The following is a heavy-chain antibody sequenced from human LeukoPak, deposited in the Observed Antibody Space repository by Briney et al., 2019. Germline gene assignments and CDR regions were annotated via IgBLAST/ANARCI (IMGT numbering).Heavy chain of an antibody. J-gene: IGHJ4*02. Sequence: SETLSLTCTVSGGSISSYYWSWIRQPPGKGLEWIGYIYYSGSTNYNPSLKSRVTISVDTSKNQFPLKLSSVTAADTAVYYCARQLREFDFDYWGQGTLVTVSS. D-gene: IGHD2-21*02. CDR1: GGSISSYY. CDR2: IYYSGST. CDR3: ARQLREFDFDY. V-gene: IGHV4-59*08.